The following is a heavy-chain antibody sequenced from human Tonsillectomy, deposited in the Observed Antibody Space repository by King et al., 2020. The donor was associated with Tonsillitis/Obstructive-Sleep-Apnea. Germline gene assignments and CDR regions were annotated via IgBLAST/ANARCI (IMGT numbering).Heavy chain of an antibody. CDR2: IIPILGIA. V-gene: IGHV1-69*04. CDR1: GGTFSSYA. J-gene: IGHJ4*02. D-gene: IGHD3-10*01. Sequence: QLVQSGAEVKKPGSSVKVSCKASGGTFSSYAISWVRQAPGQGLEWMGRIIPILGIANYAQKFQGRVTITADKSTSTAYMELSSLRSEDTAVYYCASSSMVRGEIDYWGQGTLVTVSS. CDR3: ASSSMVRGEIDY.